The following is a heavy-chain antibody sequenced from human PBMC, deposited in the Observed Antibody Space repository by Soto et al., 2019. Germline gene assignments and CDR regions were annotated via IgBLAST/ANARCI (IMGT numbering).Heavy chain of an antibody. CDR3: AREGPGYYIDY. D-gene: IGHD3-22*01. V-gene: IGHV3-7*04. CDR1: GFTFSSYW. Sequence: EVQLVESGGGLVQPGGSLRLSCAASGFTFSSYWMSWVRQAPGKGLEWVANTKQDETEKYYVDSVKGRFTISRDNAKNSLYLQMNSLRAEDTAVYYCAREGPGYYIDYCGQGTPVTVSS. J-gene: IGHJ4*02. CDR2: TKQDETEK.